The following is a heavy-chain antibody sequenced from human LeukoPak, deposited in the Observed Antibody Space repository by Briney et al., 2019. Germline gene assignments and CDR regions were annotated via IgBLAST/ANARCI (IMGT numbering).Heavy chain of an antibody. J-gene: IGHJ3*02. D-gene: IGHD3-9*01. Sequence: GGSLRLSCEASGFTFSSYAMHWVRQAPGKGLEWVAIISYDGGNEDYVDSVKGRFTISRDNAKNSLYLQMNSLRAEDTAVYYCARDSLAHYDILTGYHPHLDDAFDIWGQGTMVTVSS. CDR2: ISYDGGNE. V-gene: IGHV3-30-3*01. CDR1: GFTFSSYA. CDR3: ARDSLAHYDILTGYHPHLDDAFDI.